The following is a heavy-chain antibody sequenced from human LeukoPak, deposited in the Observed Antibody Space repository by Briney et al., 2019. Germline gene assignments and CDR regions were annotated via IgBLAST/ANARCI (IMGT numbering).Heavy chain of an antibody. V-gene: IGHV4-34*01. J-gene: IGHJ6*03. CDR3: ARHAVRISYYMDV. Sequence: PSETLSLTCAVYGGSFSGYYWSWIRQPPGKGLEWIGEINHSGSTNYNPSLKSRVTISVDTSKNQFSLKLSSVTAADTAVYYCARHAVRISYYMDVWGKGTTVTISS. CDR2: INHSGST. D-gene: IGHD1-1*01. CDR1: GGSFSGYY.